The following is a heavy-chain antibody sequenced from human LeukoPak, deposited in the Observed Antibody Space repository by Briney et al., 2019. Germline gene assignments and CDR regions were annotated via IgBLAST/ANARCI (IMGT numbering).Heavy chain of an antibody. J-gene: IGHJ4*02. V-gene: IGHV4-59*12. CDR3: ARRYSSGWYPAFRAYYFDY. CDR1: GGSISSYY. D-gene: IGHD6-19*01. Sequence: SETLSLTCTVSGGSISSYYWSWIRQPPGKGLEWIGYIYYSGSTNYNPSLKSRVTISVDTSKNQFSLKLSSVTAADTAVYYCARRYSSGWYPAFRAYYFDYWGQGTLVTVSS. CDR2: IYYSGST.